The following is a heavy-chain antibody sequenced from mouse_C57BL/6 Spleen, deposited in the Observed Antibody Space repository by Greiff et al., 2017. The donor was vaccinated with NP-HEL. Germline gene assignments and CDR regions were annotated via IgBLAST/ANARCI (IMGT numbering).Heavy chain of an antibody. Sequence: EVKLVESGGGLVQPGGSLKLSCAASGFTFSDYYMYWVRQTPEKRLEWVAYISNGGGSTYYPDTVKGRFTISRDNAKNTLYLQMSRLKSEDTAMYYCSRPSYDYDDNYWGQGPSVTVSS. CDR2: ISNGGGST. CDR1: GFTFSDYY. CDR3: SRPSYDYDDNY. D-gene: IGHD2-4*01. V-gene: IGHV5-12*01. J-gene: IGHJ4*01.